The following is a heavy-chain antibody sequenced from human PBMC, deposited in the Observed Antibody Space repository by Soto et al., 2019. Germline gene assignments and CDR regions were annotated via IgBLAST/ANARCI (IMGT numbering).Heavy chain of an antibody. V-gene: IGHV3-53*01. Sequence: EVQLVESGGGLIQPGGSLRLSCAASGFTVSTNYMSWVRQAPGKGLEWVSVIYSGGSTYYADSVKGRFTISRENSKNTLYLQMNSLRAEDTAVYYCARASIAAAGYYFDYWGQGTLVTVSS. D-gene: IGHD6-13*01. J-gene: IGHJ4*02. CDR3: ARASIAAAGYYFDY. CDR2: IYSGGST. CDR1: GFTVSTNY.